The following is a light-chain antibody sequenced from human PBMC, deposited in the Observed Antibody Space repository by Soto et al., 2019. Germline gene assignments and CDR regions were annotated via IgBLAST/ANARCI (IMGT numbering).Light chain of an antibody. CDR3: ETWDSNTRV. V-gene: IGLV4-60*02. CDR1: SGHSSYI. CDR2: LEGSGSY. J-gene: IGLJ2*01. Sequence: QLVLTQSSSASASLGSSVKLTCTLSSGHSSYIIAWHQQKPGKAPRYLMKLEGSGSYNKGSGVPDRFSGSSSGDDRYLTISNLQFEDEADYYCETWDSNTRVFGGGTKVTVL.